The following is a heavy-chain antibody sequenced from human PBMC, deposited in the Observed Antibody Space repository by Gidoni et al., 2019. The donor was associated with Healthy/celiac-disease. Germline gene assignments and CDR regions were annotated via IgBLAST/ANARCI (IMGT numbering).Heavy chain of an antibody. Sequence: QVHLQPWGAGLFKPSDTLSLTCAVYGRSFSGYYWSWIRQPPGKGLEWIGEINHSGSTNYNPSRKSRVTIAVDTSKNQCSLKLSSVTAADTAVYYCARGQVSGGYYDHWGQGTLVTVSS. CDR2: INHSGST. CDR3: ARGQVSGGYYDH. V-gene: IGHV4-34*01. CDR1: GRSFSGYY. J-gene: IGHJ4*02.